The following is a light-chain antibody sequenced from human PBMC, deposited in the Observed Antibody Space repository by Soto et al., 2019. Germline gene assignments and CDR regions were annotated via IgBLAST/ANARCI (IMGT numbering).Light chain of an antibody. CDR2: DAS. CDR3: QNCFTVPYT. V-gene: IGKV1-33*01. Sequence: DIQMTQSPSSMSASVVSRITITCQARQDISNRLNWYHQKPGKAPNLLIYDASNLAAGVPSGFSGSGSGTHFTFTITSLQPEDIGTYYCQNCFTVPYTFGQGTKVDI. J-gene: IGKJ2*01. CDR1: QDISNR.